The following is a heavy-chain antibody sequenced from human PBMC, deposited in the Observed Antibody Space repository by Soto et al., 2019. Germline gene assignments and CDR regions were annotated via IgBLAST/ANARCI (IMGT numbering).Heavy chain of an antibody. Sequence: TSETLSLTCAVYGGSFSGYYWSWIRQPPGKGLEWIGEINHSGSTNYNPSLKSRVTISVDTSKNQFSLKLSSVTAADTAVYYCARGRSFRYNWFDPWGQGTLVTVSS. J-gene: IGHJ5*02. CDR2: INHSGST. D-gene: IGHD3-10*01. V-gene: IGHV4-34*01. CDR1: GGSFSGYY. CDR3: ARGRSFRYNWFDP.